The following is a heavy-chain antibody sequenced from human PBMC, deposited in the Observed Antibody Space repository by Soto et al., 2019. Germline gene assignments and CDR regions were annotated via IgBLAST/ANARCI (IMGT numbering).Heavy chain of an antibody. CDR2: IYYSGST. CDR3: ARELWGKAGYFDL. V-gene: IGHV4-59*01. CDR1: GGSISSYY. J-gene: IGHJ2*01. D-gene: IGHD2-21*01. Sequence: SETLSLTCTVSGGSISSYYWSWIRQPPGKGLEWIGYIYYSGSTNYNPSLKSRVTISVDTSKNQFSLKLSSVTAADTAVYYCARELWGKAGYFDLWGRGTLVTVSS.